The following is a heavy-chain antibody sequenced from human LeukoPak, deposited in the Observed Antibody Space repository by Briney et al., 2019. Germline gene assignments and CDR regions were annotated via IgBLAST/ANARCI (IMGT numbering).Heavy chain of an antibody. CDR1: GFTFSSYG. V-gene: IGHV3-23*01. Sequence: GGSLRLSCAASGFTFSSYGMSWVRQAPGKGLEWVSAISGSGGSKYYADSVKGRFTISRDNAKNSLYLQMNSLRAEDTAVYYCARDLVVTAIPDVWFDPWGQGTLATVSS. D-gene: IGHD2-21*02. CDR3: ARDLVVTAIPDVWFDP. CDR2: ISGSGGSK. J-gene: IGHJ5*02.